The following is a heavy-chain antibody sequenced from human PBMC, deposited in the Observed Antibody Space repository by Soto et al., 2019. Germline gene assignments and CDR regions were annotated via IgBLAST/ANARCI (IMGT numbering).Heavy chain of an antibody. CDR2: INHSGST. V-gene: IGHV4-34*01. CDR1: GGSFSGYY. J-gene: IGHJ6*02. D-gene: IGHD5-12*01. CDR3: ARAKWLRKNYYYYYVMDV. Sequence: SETLSLTCAVYGGSFSGYYWSWIRQPPGKGLEWLGEINHSGSTNYNPSLKSRVTISVDTTKNQFSLKLSSVTAADTAVYYCARAKWLRKNYYYYYVMDVWGQGTTVTVSS.